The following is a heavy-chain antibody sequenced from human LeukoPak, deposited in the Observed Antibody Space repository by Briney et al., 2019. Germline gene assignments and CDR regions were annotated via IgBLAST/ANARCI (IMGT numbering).Heavy chain of an antibody. D-gene: IGHD2-2*01. CDR1: GGSFRGYY. J-gene: IGHJ4*02. V-gene: IGHV4-34*01. CDR3: ASTERCSTTCPLDY. Sequence: SETLSLTCAVYGGSFRGYYWSWIRQPPGKGLEWIGEINHSGSTNYNPSLKSRVTISLDTSMKKFSLKLNSVTAADTAVYYCASTERCSTTCPLDYWGQGTLVTVPS. CDR2: INHSGST.